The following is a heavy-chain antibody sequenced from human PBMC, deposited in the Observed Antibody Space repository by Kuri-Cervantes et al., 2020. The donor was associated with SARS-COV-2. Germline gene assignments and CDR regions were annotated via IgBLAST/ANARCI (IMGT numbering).Heavy chain of an antibody. D-gene: IGHD1-7*01. CDR3: ASGEIAASGTIYYFDY. CDR1: GFTFSSYW. V-gene: IGHV3-21*01. CDR2: ISSSSSYI. J-gene: IGHJ4*02. Sequence: GGSLRLSCAASGFTFSSYWMSWVRQAPGKGLEWVSSISSSSSYIYYADSVKGRFTISRDNAKNSLYLQMNSLRAEDTAVYYCASGEIAASGTIYYFDYWGQGTLVTVSS.